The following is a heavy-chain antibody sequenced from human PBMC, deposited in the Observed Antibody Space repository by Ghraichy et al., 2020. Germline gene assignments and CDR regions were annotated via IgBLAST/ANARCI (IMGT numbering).Heavy chain of an antibody. CDR2: IDRSGYT. J-gene: IGHJ4*02. V-gene: IGHV4-34*01. CDR3: ARASSSYDNSGWYKEAGQVTY. Sequence: SETLSLTCAVFGGSFSGYYWSWIRQSPGKGLEWIADIDRSGYTNYNPSLRSRITISVDTSKNQFSLRLTSVTAADTAVYYCARASSSYDNSGWYKEAGQVTYWGQGTLVTVSS. D-gene: IGHD6-19*01. CDR1: GGSFSGYY.